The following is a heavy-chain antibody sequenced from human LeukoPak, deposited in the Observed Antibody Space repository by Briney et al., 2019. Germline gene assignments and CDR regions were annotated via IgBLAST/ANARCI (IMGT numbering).Heavy chain of an antibody. CDR1: GITFTSYC. J-gene: IGHJ4*02. V-gene: IGHV3-21*01. D-gene: IGHD5-24*01. CDR3: ASWWLQQPNIRSGYFDY. CDR2: INSNSNYI. Sequence: PGGSLRLSCAASGITFTSYCMNWVRQAPGKGLEWVSSINSNSNYIYYADSVKGRFNISRDNAKNSLFIQLNSQRAEDTAVYYCASWWLQQPNIRSGYFDYWGQGNLVTVSS.